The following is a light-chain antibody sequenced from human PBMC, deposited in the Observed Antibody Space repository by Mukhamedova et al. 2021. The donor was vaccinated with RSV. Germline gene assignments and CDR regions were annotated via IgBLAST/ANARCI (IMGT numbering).Light chain of an antibody. Sequence: GDRVTITCRASQSISSYLNWYQQKPGKAPKHLIYAASSLQSGVPSRFSGSGSGTDFTLTISSLQPEDFATYYCQQSYSTPITFG. J-gene: IGKJ2*01. CDR1: QSISSY. CDR3: QQSYSTPIT. V-gene: IGKV1-39*01. CDR2: AAS.